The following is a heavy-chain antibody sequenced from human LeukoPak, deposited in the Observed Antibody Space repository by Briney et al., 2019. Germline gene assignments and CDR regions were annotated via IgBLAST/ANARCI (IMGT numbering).Heavy chain of an antibody. CDR3: ARASGFDGPGLYFDY. D-gene: IGHD2-2*02. CDR2: INHSGST. J-gene: IGHJ4*02. CDR1: GGPFSGYY. Sequence: SETLSLTCAVYGGPFSGYYWSWIRQPPGKGLEWIGEINHSGSTNYNPSLKSRVTISVDTSKNQFSLKLSSVTAADTAVYYCARASGFDGPGLYFDYWGQGTLVTVSS. V-gene: IGHV4-34*01.